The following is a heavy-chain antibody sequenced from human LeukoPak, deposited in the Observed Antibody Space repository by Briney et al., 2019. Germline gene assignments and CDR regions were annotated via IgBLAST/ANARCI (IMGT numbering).Heavy chain of an antibody. CDR2: ISGSGGST. Sequence: GGSLRLSCAASGFTFSSYAMSWVRQAPGKGLEWVSAISGSGGSTYYADSVRGRFTISRDNSKNTLYLQMNSLRAEDTAVYYCAIEGGGGSSERHSRPYYYYGMDVWGQGTTVTVSS. CDR1: GFTFSSYA. V-gene: IGHV3-23*01. CDR3: AIEGGGGSSERHSRPYYYYGMDV. D-gene: IGHD2-15*01. J-gene: IGHJ6*02.